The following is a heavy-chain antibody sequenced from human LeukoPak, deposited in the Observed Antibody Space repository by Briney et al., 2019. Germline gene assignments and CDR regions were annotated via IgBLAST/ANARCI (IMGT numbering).Heavy chain of an antibody. CDR1: GYTFTSYD. V-gene: IGHV1-8*01. J-gene: IGHJ5*02. CDR2: MNPNIGNT. Sequence: ASVTVSCKASGYTFTSYDINWVRQATGQGLEWMGWMNPNIGNTVYAQKFEGRVTMTRNTSISTAYMELSSLRSEDTAVYYCARRRGYDILTGYSYNWFDPWGQGTLVTVSS. CDR3: ARRRGYDILTGYSYNWFDP. D-gene: IGHD3-9*01.